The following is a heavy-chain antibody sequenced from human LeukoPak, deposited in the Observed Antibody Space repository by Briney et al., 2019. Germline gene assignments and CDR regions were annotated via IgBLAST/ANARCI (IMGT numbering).Heavy chain of an antibody. D-gene: IGHD6-6*01. CDR2: IYSSGST. Sequence: PSETLSLTCSVSGGSISTYHWSWIRQPPGKGLEWIGYIYSSGSTNYNPSLKSRVTISIDTSKNQFSLQLSSVTAADTAVYYCARLGGSSFKDWGQGTLVTVSS. V-gene: IGHV4-4*09. J-gene: IGHJ4*02. CDR3: ARLGGSSFKD. CDR1: GGSISTYH.